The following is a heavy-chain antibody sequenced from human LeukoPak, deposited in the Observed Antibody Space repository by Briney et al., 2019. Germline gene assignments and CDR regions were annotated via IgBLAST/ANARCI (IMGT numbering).Heavy chain of an antibody. CDR1: GGTFSSYA. D-gene: IGHD2-2*01. J-gene: IGHJ6*03. CDR2: IIPILGIA. Sequence: SVKVSCKASGGTFSSYAISWVRQAPGQGLEWVGRIIPILGIANYAQKFQGRVTITADKSTSTAYMELSSLRSEDTAVYYCASRDAPPGYYYYMDVWGIGTTVTVSS. CDR3: ASRDAPPGYYYYMDV. V-gene: IGHV1-69*04.